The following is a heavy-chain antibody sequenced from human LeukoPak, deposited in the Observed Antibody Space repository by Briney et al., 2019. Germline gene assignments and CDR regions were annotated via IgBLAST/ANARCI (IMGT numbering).Heavy chain of an antibody. V-gene: IGHV4-4*09. Sequence: SETLSLTCTVSGGSISSYYRSWLRQPPGKGLEWIGYIYTSGSTNYNPSLKSRVTISVDTSKNQFSLKLSSVTAADTAVYYCARRVLNWFDPWGQGTLVTVSS. CDR2: IYTSGST. CDR3: ARRVLNWFDP. CDR1: GGSISSYY. J-gene: IGHJ5*02. D-gene: IGHD2/OR15-2a*01.